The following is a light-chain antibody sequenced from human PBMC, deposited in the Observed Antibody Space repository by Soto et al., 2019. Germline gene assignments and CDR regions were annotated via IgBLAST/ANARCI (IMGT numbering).Light chain of an antibody. CDR3: QQINSYPH. J-gene: IGKJ5*01. V-gene: IGKV1-9*01. Sequence: DIQLTQSPSFLSASVGDRVTITCRASQDISSFLAWYQQKSGKAPNLLIYGASTLQSGVPSRFSGSGSGTEFTLTISSLQPEDFATYYCQQINSYPHFGQGTRLEIK. CDR2: GAS. CDR1: QDISSF.